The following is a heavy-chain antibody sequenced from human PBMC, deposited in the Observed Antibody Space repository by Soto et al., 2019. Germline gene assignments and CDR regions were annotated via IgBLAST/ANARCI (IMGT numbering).Heavy chain of an antibody. J-gene: IGHJ4*02. D-gene: IGHD3-22*01. CDR3: ARLLGEYYYDSSGYYFDY. CDR1: GYTFTGYY. CDR2: INPNSGGT. Sequence: VASVKVSCKASGYTFTGYYMHWVRQAPGQGLEWMGWINPNSGGTNYAQKFQGRVTMTRDTSISTAYMELSRLRSDDTAVYYCARLLGEYYYDSSGYYFDYWGQGTLVTVSS. V-gene: IGHV1-2*02.